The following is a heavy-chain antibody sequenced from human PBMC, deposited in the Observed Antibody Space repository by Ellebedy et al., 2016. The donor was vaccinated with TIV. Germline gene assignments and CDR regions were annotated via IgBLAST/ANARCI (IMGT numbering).Heavy chain of an antibody. V-gene: IGHV3-15*01. CDR3: TTVYRYNYDSV. Sequence: GESLNISCAASGFTFSNAWMNWVRQAPGTGLEWVGRIKSKTDGGAADYAAPVKGRFTISRDDSKNTLYLQMNSLKTEDTAVYFCTTVYRYNYDSVWGQGTLVTVSS. J-gene: IGHJ4*02. CDR1: GFTFSNAW. D-gene: IGHD5-18*01. CDR2: IKSKTDGGAA.